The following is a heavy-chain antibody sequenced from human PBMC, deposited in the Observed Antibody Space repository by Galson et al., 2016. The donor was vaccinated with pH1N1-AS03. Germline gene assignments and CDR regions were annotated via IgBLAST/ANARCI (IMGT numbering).Heavy chain of an antibody. CDR3: ARRYYDSRGHPLDW. D-gene: IGHD3-22*01. Sequence: SLRLSCAGSTFIARSNYMSWVRQAPGKGLEWVSTLGSGGDTHYADSVKGRFTISRDKSKNTMYLQMNSLRVEDTAVYYCARRYYDSRGHPLDWWGQGALVTVSS. CDR2: LGSGGDT. V-gene: IGHV3-53*01. J-gene: IGHJ4*02. CDR1: TFIARSNY.